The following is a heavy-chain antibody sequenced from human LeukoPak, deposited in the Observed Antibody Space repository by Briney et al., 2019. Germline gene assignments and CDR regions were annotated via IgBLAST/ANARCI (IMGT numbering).Heavy chain of an antibody. D-gene: IGHD3-3*01. CDR1: GFTFDDYG. CDR2: IKSKTDGGTT. J-gene: IGHJ4*02. Sequence: PGGSLRLSCAASGFTFDDYGMSWVRQAPGKGLEWVGRIKSKTDGGTTDYAAPVKGRFTVSRDDSKNTLFLQVNSLKTEDTAVYYCTTFWYWGQGTLVTVSS. V-gene: IGHV3-15*01. CDR3: TTFWY.